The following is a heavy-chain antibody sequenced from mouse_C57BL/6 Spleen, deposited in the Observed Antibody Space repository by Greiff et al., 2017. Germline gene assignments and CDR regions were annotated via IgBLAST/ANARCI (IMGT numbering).Heavy chain of an antibody. Sequence: VKLQESGAELVKPGASVKISCKASGYAFSSYWMNWVKQRPGKGLEWIGQIYPGDGDTNYNGKFKGKATLTADKSSSTAYMQLSSLTSEDSAVYFCARRGNGSSPYYAMDYWGQGTSVTVSS. CDR3: ARRGNGSSPYYAMDY. CDR1: GYAFSSYW. J-gene: IGHJ4*01. CDR2: IYPGDGDT. V-gene: IGHV1-80*01. D-gene: IGHD1-1*01.